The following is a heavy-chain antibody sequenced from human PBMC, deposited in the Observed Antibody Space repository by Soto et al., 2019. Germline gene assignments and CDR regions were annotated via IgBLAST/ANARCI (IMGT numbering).Heavy chain of an antibody. V-gene: IGHV4-30-2*01. J-gene: IGHJ5*02. Sequence: QLQLQESGSGLVKPSQTLSLTCDVSGGSITSGNSYSWSWIRQPPGKGLEWIGSISHTGSTSYNPSLKSRITMSVDKSKNQFSLKLSSVTAADMGVYYCASAVAPYFGTWFDPWGQGTLVTVSS. CDR3: ASAVAPYFGTWFDP. CDR1: GGSITSGNSYS. CDR2: ISHTGST. D-gene: IGHD3-10*01.